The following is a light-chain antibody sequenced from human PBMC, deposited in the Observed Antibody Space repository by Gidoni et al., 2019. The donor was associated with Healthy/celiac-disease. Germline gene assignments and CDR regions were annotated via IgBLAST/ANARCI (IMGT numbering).Light chain of an antibody. CDR3: QQYDNRPLT. Sequence: DIQMTQSPSSLSASVGDRVTITCQASQYISNYLDWYQQKPGKAPKLLIYDASIMETGVPSRFSGSGSGTEFTFTISSLQSEDIAAYYCQQYDNRPLTFGGGTKVEIK. CDR2: DAS. J-gene: IGKJ4*01. CDR1: QYISNY. V-gene: IGKV1-33*01.